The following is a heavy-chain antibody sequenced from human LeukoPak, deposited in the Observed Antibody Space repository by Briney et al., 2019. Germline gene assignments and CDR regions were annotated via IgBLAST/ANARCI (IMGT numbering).Heavy chain of an antibody. D-gene: IGHD3-22*01. CDR3: AKVATYYYDSSGYYGSDY. CDR2: IRYDGSNK. Sequence: GGSLRLSCAASGFTFSSYGMHWVRQAPGKGLEWVAFIRYDGSNKYYADSVKGRFTISRDNSKNTLYLQMNSLRAEDTAVYYCAKVATYYYDSSGYYGSDYWGQGTLVTVSS. CDR1: GFTFSSYG. J-gene: IGHJ4*02. V-gene: IGHV3-30*02.